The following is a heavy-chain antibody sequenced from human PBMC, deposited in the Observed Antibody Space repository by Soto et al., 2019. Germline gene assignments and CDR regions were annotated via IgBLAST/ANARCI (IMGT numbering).Heavy chain of an antibody. Sequence: QVQLVESGGGVVQPGTSLRLSCVPSGFTFTSYGMYWVRQAPGKGLEWVAVISYDGNNKYYADSVKGRFTISKDNAKYMLYLQMNSLRPEDTAVYYCAKDLGQQLVLNYGMDVWGQGTTVTVSS. D-gene: IGHD6-13*01. V-gene: IGHV3-30*18. CDR3: AKDLGQQLVLNYGMDV. CDR1: GFTFTSYG. J-gene: IGHJ6*02. CDR2: ISYDGNNK.